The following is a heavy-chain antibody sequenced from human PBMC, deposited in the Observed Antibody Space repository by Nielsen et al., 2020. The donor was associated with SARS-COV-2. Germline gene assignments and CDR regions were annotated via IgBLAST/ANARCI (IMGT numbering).Heavy chain of an antibody. CDR2: IYYSGST. Sequence: SETLSLTCTVSGGSISSGDYYWSWIRQPPGKGLEWIGYIYYSGSTYYNPSLKSRVTISVDTSKNQFSLKLSSVTAADTAVYYCARVVLWFGELSYRYFDLWCRGTLVTVSS. CDR1: GGSISSGDYY. V-gene: IGHV4-30-4*01. J-gene: IGHJ2*01. D-gene: IGHD3-10*01. CDR3: ARVVLWFGELSYRYFDL.